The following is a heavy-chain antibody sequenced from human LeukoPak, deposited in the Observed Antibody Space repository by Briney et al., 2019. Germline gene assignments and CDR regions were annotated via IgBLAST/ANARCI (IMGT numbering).Heavy chain of an antibody. V-gene: IGHV3-23*01. CDR3: AKVHILYQPLLSDFDY. J-gene: IGHJ4*02. CDR1: GFTFSNYA. Sequence: GGSLRLSCAASGFTFSNYAMSWVRQAPGKGLEWVSAISGSGGSTYYTDSMKGRFTISRDNSKNTLYLQMNSLRAEDTAVYYCAKVHILYQPLLSDFDYWGQGTLVTVSS. D-gene: IGHD2-2*01. CDR2: ISGSGGST.